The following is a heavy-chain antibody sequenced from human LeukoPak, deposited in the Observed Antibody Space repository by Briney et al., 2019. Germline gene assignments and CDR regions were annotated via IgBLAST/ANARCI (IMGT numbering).Heavy chain of an antibody. V-gene: IGHV4-39*01. CDR1: GGSISSSSYY. CDR2: IYYSGST. J-gene: IGHJ6*02. CDR3: ARRTPPYYYGMDA. D-gene: IGHD2-15*01. Sequence: PSETLSLTCTVSGGSISSSSYYWGWIRQPPGKGLEWIGSIYYSGSTYYNPSLKSRVTISVDTSKNQFSLKLSSVTAADTAVYFCARRTPPYYYGMDAWGQGTTVTVSS.